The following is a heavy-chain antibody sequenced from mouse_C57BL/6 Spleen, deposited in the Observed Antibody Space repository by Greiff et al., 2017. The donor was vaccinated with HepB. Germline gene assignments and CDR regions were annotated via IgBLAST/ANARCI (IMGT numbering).Heavy chain of an antibody. D-gene: IGHD1-1*01. CDR1: GYTFTDYY. J-gene: IGHJ4*01. Sequence: QVQLQQSGAELVRPGASVKLSCKASGYTFTDYYINWVKQRPGQGLEWIARIYPGSGNTYYNEKFKGKATLTAEKSSSTAYMQLSSLTSEDSAVYFCARSGYYGLEGWGQGTSVTVSS. CDR3: ARSGYYGLEG. CDR2: IYPGSGNT. V-gene: IGHV1-76*01.